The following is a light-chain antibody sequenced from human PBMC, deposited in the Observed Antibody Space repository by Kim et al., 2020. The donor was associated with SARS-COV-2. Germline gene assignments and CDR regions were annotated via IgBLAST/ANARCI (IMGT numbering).Light chain of an antibody. J-gene: IGLJ7*01. CDR1: SLRSYY. Sequence: SSELTQDPAVSVALGQTVRITCQGDSLRSYYASWYQQKPGQAPVLVIYGKNNRPSGIPDRFSGSSSGNTASLTITGAQAEDEADYYCNSRDSSGNHAVFGGGTQLIVL. V-gene: IGLV3-19*01. CDR2: GKN. CDR3: NSRDSSGNHAV.